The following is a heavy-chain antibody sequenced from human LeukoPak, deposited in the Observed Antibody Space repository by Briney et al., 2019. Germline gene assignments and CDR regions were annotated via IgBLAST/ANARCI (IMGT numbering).Heavy chain of an antibody. CDR1: GFTFSNYD. CDR3: AKDLSRAVAADWFDP. D-gene: IGHD6-19*01. CDR2: ISDSGGST. V-gene: IGHV3-23*01. J-gene: IGHJ5*02. Sequence: GSLRISCAASGFTFSNYDMSWVRQAPGKGLEWVSSISDSGGSTYYADSVKGRFTISRDNSKNTLYLQMTNLSAADTAVYYCAKDLSRAVAADWFDPCDQGSLVTVSS.